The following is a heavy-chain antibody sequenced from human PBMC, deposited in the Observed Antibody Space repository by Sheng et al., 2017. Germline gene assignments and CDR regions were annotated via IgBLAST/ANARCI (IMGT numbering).Heavy chain of an antibody. J-gene: IGHJ3*02. CDR1: GVTFSNAW. Sequence: EVQLVESGGGLVHPGESLRLSCAASGVTFSNAWMSWVRQAPGKGLEWIGRIRSNADGGTADYTAPVKDRFTFSRDDSTNTVFLQVNTLRTEDTAMYYCTTKVGATSGQAFDIWGRGTMVTVSS. CDR2: IRSNADGGTA. V-gene: IGHV3-15*01. D-gene: IGHD1-26*01. CDR3: TTKVGATSGQAFDI.